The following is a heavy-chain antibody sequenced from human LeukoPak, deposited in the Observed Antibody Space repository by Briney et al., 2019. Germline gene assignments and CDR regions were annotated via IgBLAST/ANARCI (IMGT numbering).Heavy chain of an antibody. Sequence: GGSLRLSCAASGFTFSSYWMSWVRQAPGKGLEWVANINQDGGEKYYVDPVKGRFTISRDNAKNSLYLQMNSLRAEDTALYYCARVMADYGGKGNDAYDRWGQGTMVTVSS. CDR2: INQDGGEK. V-gene: IGHV3-7*01. CDR3: ARVMADYGGKGNDAYDR. CDR1: GFTFSSYW. J-gene: IGHJ3*02. D-gene: IGHD4-23*01.